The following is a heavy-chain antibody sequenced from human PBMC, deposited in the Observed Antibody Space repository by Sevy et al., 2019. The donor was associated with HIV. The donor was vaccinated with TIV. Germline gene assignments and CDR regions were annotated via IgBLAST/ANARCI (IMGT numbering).Heavy chain of an antibody. V-gene: IGHV3-7*01. CDR3: ARDLLGYCSGGSCYGEVFDY. Sequence: GGSLRLSCAASGFTFSSYWMSWVRQAPGKGLEGVANIKQDGSEKYYVDSVKGRFTISRDNAKNSLYLQMNSLRAEDTAVYYCARDLLGYCSGGSCYGEVFDYWGQGTLVTVSS. J-gene: IGHJ4*02. D-gene: IGHD2-15*01. CDR2: IKQDGSEK. CDR1: GFTFSSYW.